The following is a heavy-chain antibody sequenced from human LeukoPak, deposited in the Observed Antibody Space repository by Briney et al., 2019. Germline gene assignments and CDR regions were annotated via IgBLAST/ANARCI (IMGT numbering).Heavy chain of an antibody. CDR2: IYYSGST. J-gene: IGHJ6*02. CDR1: GGSISSYY. V-gene: IGHV4-59*08. Sequence: SETLSLTCTVSGGSISSYYWSWIRQPPGKGLEWIGYIYYSGSTNYNPSLKSRVTISVDTSKNQSSLKLSSVTAADTAVYYCARHGYYYYGMDVWGQGTTVTVSS. CDR3: ARHGYYYYGMDV.